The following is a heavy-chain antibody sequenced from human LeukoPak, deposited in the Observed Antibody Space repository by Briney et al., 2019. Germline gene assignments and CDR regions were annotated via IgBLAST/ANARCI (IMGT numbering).Heavy chain of an antibody. J-gene: IGHJ4*02. CDR1: GGSFSGYY. D-gene: IGHD2-15*01. CDR3: AVCSGGSCYYFDY. CDR2: IYHSGST. Sequence: SETLSLTCAVYGGSFSGYYWSWIRQPPGKGLEWIGQIYHSGSTNYNPSLKSRVTISVDTSKNQLSLKLSSVTAADTAVYYCAVCSGGSCYYFDYWGQGTLVTVSS. V-gene: IGHV4-34*01.